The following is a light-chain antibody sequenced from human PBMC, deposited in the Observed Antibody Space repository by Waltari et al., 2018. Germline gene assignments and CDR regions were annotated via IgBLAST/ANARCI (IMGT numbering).Light chain of an antibody. J-gene: IGKJ1*01. Sequence: SISSWLAWYQQKPGKAPKLLIYKASSLESGVPSRFSGSGSGTEFTLTISSLQPDDFATYYCQQYNSYLRTFGQGTKVEIK. V-gene: IGKV1-5*03. CDR1: SISSW. CDR2: KAS. CDR3: QQYNSYLRT.